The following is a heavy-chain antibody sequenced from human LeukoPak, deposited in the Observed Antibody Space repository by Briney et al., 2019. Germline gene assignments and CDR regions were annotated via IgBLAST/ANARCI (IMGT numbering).Heavy chain of an antibody. CDR2: ISATGIRT. J-gene: IGHJ2*01. V-gene: IGHV3-23*01. CDR1: GFTFSNYA. CDR3: LRVATTGYWYFDL. D-gene: IGHD2-15*01. Sequence: GGSLRLSCAASGFTFSNYAMFWVRQAPGKGLEWVSSISATGIRTNYADSVKGRFTISRDNSKNTLYLQMNSLRAEDTAIYYCLRVATTGYWYFDLWGRSTLVTVSS.